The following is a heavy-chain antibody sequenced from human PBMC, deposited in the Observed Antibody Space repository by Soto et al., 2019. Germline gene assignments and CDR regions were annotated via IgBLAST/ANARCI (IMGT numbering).Heavy chain of an antibody. J-gene: IGHJ4*02. V-gene: IGHV1-18*01. CDR1: GYTFTDYG. CDR3: ARISQCDFWSGYYYFFDY. Sequence: QVHLVQSGAEVEKPGASVKVSCKASGYTFTDYGISWVRQAPGQGLQWMGWITAFNGNTKYAQQFQGRVTMTTDTFKSTDYMELRSLESDDTAVYYCARISQCDFWSGYYYFFDYWGQGTLVTVSS. D-gene: IGHD3-3*01. CDR2: ITAFNGNT.